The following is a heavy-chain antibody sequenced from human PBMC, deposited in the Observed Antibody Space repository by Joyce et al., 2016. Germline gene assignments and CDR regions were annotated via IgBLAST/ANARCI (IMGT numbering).Heavy chain of an antibody. J-gene: IGHJ3*02. D-gene: IGHD3-22*01. Sequence: VQLVESGGGVVQPGRSLRLSCAASGFTFSSYGMHWVGQATGKGLEWVAVIWDDGSNKYYADSVQGRFSISRDNSKNTVSLQMNSLRAEDTAVYYCARENSDTSDYGGIAIWGQGTMVTVSS. CDR2: IWDDGSNK. CDR3: ARENSDTSDYGGIAI. CDR1: GFTFSSYG. V-gene: IGHV3-33*01.